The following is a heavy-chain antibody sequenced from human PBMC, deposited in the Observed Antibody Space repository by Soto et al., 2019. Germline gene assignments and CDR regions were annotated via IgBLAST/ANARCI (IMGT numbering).Heavy chain of an antibody. CDR1: GFTFSNYG. V-gene: IGHV3-23*01. CDR3: AKIDKFNPQSSGWANRFDY. CDR2: MSRDGGVT. Sequence: EVQLLESGGGLVQPGGSLRLSCAASGFTFSNYGMTWVRQAPGKGLEWVSGMSRDGGVTDYTDSVKGRFTISREISKNTLYLQVNSLRAEDTAVYYCAKIDKFNPQSSGWANRFDYWGQGTLVTVSS. D-gene: IGHD6-19*01. J-gene: IGHJ4*02.